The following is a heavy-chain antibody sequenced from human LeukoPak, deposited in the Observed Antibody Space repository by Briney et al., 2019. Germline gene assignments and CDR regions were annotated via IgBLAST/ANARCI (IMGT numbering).Heavy chain of an antibody. V-gene: IGHV1-2*02. J-gene: IGHJ4*02. Sequence: ASVKVSCKASGYTFTDYYIHWVRQAPGQGLEWMGWINPNSGGTNYAQKFQGRVTMTRDTSISTAYMELSRPRSDDTAVYYCARGYCSGGSCFRFDYWGQGTLVTVSS. CDR1: GYTFTDYY. CDR3: ARGYCSGGSCFRFDY. D-gene: IGHD2-15*01. CDR2: INPNSGGT.